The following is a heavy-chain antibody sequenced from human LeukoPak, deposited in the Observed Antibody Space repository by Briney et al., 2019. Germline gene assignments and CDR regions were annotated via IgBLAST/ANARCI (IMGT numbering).Heavy chain of an antibody. V-gene: IGHV1-2*02. CDR2: INPNSGGT. CDR3: VSMYSSGWYDDY. D-gene: IGHD6-19*01. J-gene: IGHJ4*02. CDR1: GYTCTGYY. Sequence: ASVRGSCAASGYTCTGYYMHWVRQAPGQGLEWMGWINPNSGGTNYAQKFQGRVTMTRDTSITTAYVELSRLRSDDTAVYYCVSMYSSGWYDDYWGKGTLVTVSS.